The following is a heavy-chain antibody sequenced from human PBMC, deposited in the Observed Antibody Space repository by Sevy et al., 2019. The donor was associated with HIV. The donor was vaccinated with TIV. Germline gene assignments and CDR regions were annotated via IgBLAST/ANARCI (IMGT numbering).Heavy chain of an antibody. CDR2: IYYSGST. V-gene: IGHV4-39*01. Sequence: SDTLSLTCTVSGGSISSSSYYWGWIRQPPGKGLEWIGSIYYSGSTYYNPSLKSRVTISVDTSKNQFSLKLSSVTAADTAVYYCASGYYYDSSGYLESLGQHWGQGTLVTVSS. CDR3: ASGYYYDSSGYLESLGQH. CDR1: GGSISSSSYY. D-gene: IGHD3-22*01. J-gene: IGHJ4*02.